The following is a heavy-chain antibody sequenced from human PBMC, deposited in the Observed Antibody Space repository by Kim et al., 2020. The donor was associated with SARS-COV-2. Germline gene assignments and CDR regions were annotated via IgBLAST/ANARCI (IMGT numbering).Heavy chain of an antibody. Sequence: GGSLRLSCAASGFTFSIYAMSWVRQAPGKGLEWVSTISGSGDSTYYADSVKGRFTISRDTSKNTLYVQMNSLRAEDTAVYYCATDPSGVAATTTTIRGGFIDYWGQGTLVTVSS. D-gene: IGHD2-15*01. CDR1: GFTFSIYA. CDR2: ISGSGDST. J-gene: IGHJ4*02. CDR3: ATDPSGVAATTTTIRGGFIDY. V-gene: IGHV3-23*01.